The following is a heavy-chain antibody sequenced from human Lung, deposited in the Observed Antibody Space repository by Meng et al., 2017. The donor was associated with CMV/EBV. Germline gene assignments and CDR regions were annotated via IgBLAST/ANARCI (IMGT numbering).Heavy chain of an antibody. CDR1: GYRLSELS. J-gene: IGHJ3*01. V-gene: IGHV1-24*01. D-gene: IGHD3/OR15-3a*01. Sequence: ASXXVSCKVSGYRLSELSMHWVRQAPGKGLEWMGGFDLEDGKTIYAQKFQGRVTMTEDTSTDTAYMDLSSLRSEDTAVYYCAIFGLVGGLDAFDVWGPWT. CDR3: AIFGLVGGLDAFDV. CDR2: FDLEDGKT.